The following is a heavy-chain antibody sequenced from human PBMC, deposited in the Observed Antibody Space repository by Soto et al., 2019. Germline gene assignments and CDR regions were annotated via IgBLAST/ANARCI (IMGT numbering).Heavy chain of an antibody. CDR1: GYRFTNSW. J-gene: IGHJ4*02. CDR3: ARLGYGYYFDY. CDR2: IDPSDSYT. V-gene: IGHV5-10-1*01. Sequence: LKISCKGSGYRFTNSWITWVRQMPGKGLEWMGRIDPSDSYTNYSPSFQGHVTISVDKSISTAYLQWSSLKASDTAIYYCARLGYGYYFDYWGQGTLVTVSS. D-gene: IGHD1-1*01.